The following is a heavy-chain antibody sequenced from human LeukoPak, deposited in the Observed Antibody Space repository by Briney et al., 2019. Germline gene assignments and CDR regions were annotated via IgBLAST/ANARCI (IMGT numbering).Heavy chain of an antibody. CDR1: GFTFSSYS. J-gene: IGHJ4*02. Sequence: GGSLRLSCAASGFTFSSYSMNWVRQAPGNGLEWVSSISSSSSYIYYADSVKGRFTISRDNSKSTLYLQMNSLRAEDTAVYYCARGPQDYLDYWGQGTLVTVSS. CDR3: ARGPQDYLDY. V-gene: IGHV3-21*01. CDR2: ISSSSSYI.